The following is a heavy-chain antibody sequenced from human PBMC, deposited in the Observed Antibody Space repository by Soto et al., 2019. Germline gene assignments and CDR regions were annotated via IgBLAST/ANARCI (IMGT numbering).Heavy chain of an antibody. CDR2: INHSGST. D-gene: IGHD3-22*01. V-gene: IGHV4-34*01. Sequence: SETLSLTCAVYGGSFSGYYWSWIRQPPGKGLEWIGEINHSGSTNYNPSLKSRVTISVDTSKNHFSLKLSSVTAADTAVYYCARAGNYYDSSGLGYYFDYWGQGTLVTVSS. CDR3: ARAGNYYDSSGLGYYFDY. CDR1: GGSFSGYY. J-gene: IGHJ4*02.